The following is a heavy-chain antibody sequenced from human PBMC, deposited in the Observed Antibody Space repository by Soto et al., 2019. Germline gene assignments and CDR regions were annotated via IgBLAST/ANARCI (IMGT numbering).Heavy chain of an antibody. CDR2: ISAYNGNT. D-gene: IGHD6-19*01. CDR1: GYTFTSYG. Sequence: VKVSCKASGYTFTSYGISWVRQAPGQGLEWKGWISAYNGNTNYAQKLQGRVTMTTDTSTSTAYMELRSLRSDDTAVYYCAREEGTHSSGWTADYWGQGTLVTVPQ. V-gene: IGHV1-18*01. J-gene: IGHJ4*02. CDR3: AREEGTHSSGWTADY.